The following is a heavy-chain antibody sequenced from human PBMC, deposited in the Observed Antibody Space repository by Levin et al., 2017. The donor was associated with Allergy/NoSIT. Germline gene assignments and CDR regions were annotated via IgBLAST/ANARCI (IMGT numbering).Heavy chain of an antibody. CDR1: GFTFSSPW. CDR2: IKNDGTTT. V-gene: IGHV3-74*01. J-gene: IGHJ5*02. CDR3: TRSDWFDP. Sequence: RPGGSLRLSCAGSGFTFSSPWMNWVRQAPGKGLVWVSRIKNDGTTTYYADSVKGRFTISRDNAKNMLYLQMNSLRVEDTAVYYCTRSDWFDPWGQGTLVIVSS.